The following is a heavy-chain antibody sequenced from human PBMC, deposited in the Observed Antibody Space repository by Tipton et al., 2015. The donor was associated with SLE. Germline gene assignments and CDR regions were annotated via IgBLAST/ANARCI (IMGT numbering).Heavy chain of an antibody. CDR3: WRACWQIADAFDI. V-gene: IGHV1-18*01. CDR1: GYTFTSYG. J-gene: IGHJ3*02. Sequence: QSGPEVKKPGASVKVSCKASGYTFTSYGISWVRQAPGQGLEWMGWISAYNGNTKYAQKVQGRVTMTTDTSTSTAYMELRSLRSDDGGMYYCWRACWQIADAFDIWVQGTMVSVSS. CDR2: ISAYNGNT.